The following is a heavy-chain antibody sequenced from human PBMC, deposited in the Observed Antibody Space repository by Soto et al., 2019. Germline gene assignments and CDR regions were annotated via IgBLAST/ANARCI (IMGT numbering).Heavy chain of an antibody. J-gene: IGHJ5*02. CDR3: ARGREYSYGPPSFDWFDP. Sequence: QVQLVQSGAEVKKPGSSVKVSCKASGGTFSSYTISWVRQAPGQGLEWMGRIIPILGIANYAQKFQGRVTITVDKSTSTAYMELSSLRSEDTAVYYCARGREYSYGPPSFDWFDPWGQGTLVTVSS. CDR1: GGTFSSYT. CDR2: IIPILGIA. D-gene: IGHD5-18*01. V-gene: IGHV1-69*02.